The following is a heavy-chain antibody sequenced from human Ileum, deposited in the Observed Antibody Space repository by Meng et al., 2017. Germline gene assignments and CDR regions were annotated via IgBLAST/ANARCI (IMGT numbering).Heavy chain of an antibody. Sequence: QVQLVQSGAEVKKPGASVNVSCKASGYTFTTYGISWVRQAPEQGLEWMGWMNTDKGNTNYAQKFQGRVTMTRDTSTSTAYMELRSLRSDDTAVYYCAREGAYNGGDYWGQGTLVTVSS. D-gene: IGHD1-1*01. V-gene: IGHV1-18*01. J-gene: IGHJ4*02. CDR3: AREGAYNGGDY. CDR2: MNTDKGNT. CDR1: GYTFTTYG.